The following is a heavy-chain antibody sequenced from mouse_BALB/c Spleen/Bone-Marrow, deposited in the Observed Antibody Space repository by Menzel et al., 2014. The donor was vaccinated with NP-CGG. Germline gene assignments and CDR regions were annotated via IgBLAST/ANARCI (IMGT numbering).Heavy chain of an antibody. D-gene: IGHD1-1*01. Sequence: EVQPKQSGAELVKPGASVKLSCTASGFNIKDTYMHWVKQRPEQGLEWIGRIDPANGNTKYDPKFQGKATITADTSSNTAYLQLSSLTSEDTAVYYCAYGSSYDYFDYWGQGTTLTVSS. CDR2: IDPANGNT. J-gene: IGHJ2*01. CDR3: AYGSSYDYFDY. V-gene: IGHV14-3*02. CDR1: GFNIKDTY.